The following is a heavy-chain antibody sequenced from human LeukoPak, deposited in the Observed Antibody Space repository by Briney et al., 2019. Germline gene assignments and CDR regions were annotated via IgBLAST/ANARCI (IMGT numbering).Heavy chain of an antibody. V-gene: IGHV4-39*07. CDR3: ARDLVAAAGTGWFDP. Sequence: PSETLSLTCTVSGGSISSSSYYWGWIRQPPGKGLEWIGSFYYSGSTYYNPSLKSRVTISVDASKNQFSLKLSSVTAADTAVYYCARDLVAAAGTGWFDPWGQGTLVTVSS. CDR1: GGSISSSSYY. CDR2: FYYSGST. J-gene: IGHJ5*02. D-gene: IGHD6-13*01.